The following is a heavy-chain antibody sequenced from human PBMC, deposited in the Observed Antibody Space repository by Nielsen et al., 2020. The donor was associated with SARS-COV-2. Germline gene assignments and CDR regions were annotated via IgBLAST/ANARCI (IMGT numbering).Heavy chain of an antibody. V-gene: IGHV3-20*04. CDR1: GFPFDDYG. D-gene: IGHD4-17*01. J-gene: IGHJ4*02. Sequence: GGSLRLSCAASGFPFDDYGMSWVRQAPGKGLEWVSGINWNGGSTGYTDSVKGRFTISRDNAKNSLYLQMNSLRAEDTALYYCAKVADGDSPLDYWGQGTLVTVSS. CDR3: AKVADGDSPLDY. CDR2: INWNGGST.